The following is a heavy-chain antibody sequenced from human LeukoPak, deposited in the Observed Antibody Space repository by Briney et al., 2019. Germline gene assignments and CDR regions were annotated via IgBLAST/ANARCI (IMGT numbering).Heavy chain of an antibody. D-gene: IGHD2-21*02. V-gene: IGHV3-9*01. CDR3: AKDLEIGYCGGDCPTTTLEY. Sequence: PGGSLRLSCAASGFTFDDYAMHWIRQAPGKGLEWVSGISWNSGSIGYADSVKGRFTISRDNAKNSLYLQMNSLRAEDTAVYYCAKDLEIGYCGGDCPTTTLEYWGQGTLVTVSS. J-gene: IGHJ4*02. CDR1: GFTFDDYA. CDR2: ISWNSGSI.